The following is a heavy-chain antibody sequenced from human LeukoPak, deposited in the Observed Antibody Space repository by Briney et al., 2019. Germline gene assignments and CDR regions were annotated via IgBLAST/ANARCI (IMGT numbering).Heavy chain of an antibody. J-gene: IGHJ4*02. CDR2: IKQDGSEK. Sequence: GGSLRLSCAASGFTFSSYEMNWVRQAPGKGLEWVANIKQDGSEKYYVDSVKGRFTISRDNAKNSLYLQMNSLRAEDTAVYYCARDPPDYWGQGTLVTVSS. CDR1: GFTFSSYE. V-gene: IGHV3-7*01. CDR3: ARDPPDY.